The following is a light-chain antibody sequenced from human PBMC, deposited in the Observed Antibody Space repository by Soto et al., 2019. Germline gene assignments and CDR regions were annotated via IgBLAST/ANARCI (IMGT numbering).Light chain of an antibody. CDR1: QSVSNTY. CDR2: GAS. CDR3: QQHDSSPWM. Sequence: EFVLTQSACTLSLSPGERATLSCRASQSVSNTYVAWYQHIPGQTPRLLIYGASNRAAGIPDRFSGSGSGTDFTLTISRLEPEDFAVYYCQQHDSSPWMFGQGTKVDI. J-gene: IGKJ1*01. V-gene: IGKV3-20*01.